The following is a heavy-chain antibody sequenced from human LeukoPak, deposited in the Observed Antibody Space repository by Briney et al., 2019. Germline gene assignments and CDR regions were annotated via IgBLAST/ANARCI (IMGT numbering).Heavy chain of an antibody. D-gene: IGHD2-2*02. CDR3: ARGLIYLPI. J-gene: IGHJ3*02. Sequence: GGSLRLSCAASGFTFNNYWMTWVRQAPGKGLEWVANIKQDESEKYYVDSVKGRFTISRDNAKNSVYLQMNSLRAEDTAVFYCARGLIYLPIWGQGTMVTVSS. CDR1: GFTFNNYW. CDR2: IKQDESEK. V-gene: IGHV3-7*01.